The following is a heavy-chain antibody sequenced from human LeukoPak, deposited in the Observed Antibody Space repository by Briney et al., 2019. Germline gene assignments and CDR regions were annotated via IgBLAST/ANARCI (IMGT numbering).Heavy chain of an antibody. CDR3: ARLDPLRQGVDY. D-gene: IGHD1-1*01. CDR2: IRYDGSNK. Sequence: GGSLRLSCAASGFTFSSYGMHWVRQAPGKGLEWVAFIRYDGSNKYYADSVKGRFTIPRDNSKNTLHLQMNSLRAEDTAVYYCARLDPLRQGVDYWGQGTLVTVSS. J-gene: IGHJ4*02. V-gene: IGHV3-30*02. CDR1: GFTFSSYG.